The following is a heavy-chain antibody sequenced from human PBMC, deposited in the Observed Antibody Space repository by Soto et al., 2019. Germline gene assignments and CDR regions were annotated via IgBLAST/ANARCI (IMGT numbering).Heavy chain of an antibody. CDR3: AHRHDLGGFDI. Sequence: CGPTLVNPTPTLPLTCTFSGCSLNTRAVGLGWIRQPPGKALEWLALINWNDDERYSPSLKDRLTITKDTSRNHVVLTMTNVDPVDTAPYYCAHRHDLGGFDIWGQGTPVTVSS. J-gene: IGHJ3*02. CDR2: INWNDDE. D-gene: IGHD2-15*01. CDR1: GCSLNTRAVG. V-gene: IGHV2-5*01.